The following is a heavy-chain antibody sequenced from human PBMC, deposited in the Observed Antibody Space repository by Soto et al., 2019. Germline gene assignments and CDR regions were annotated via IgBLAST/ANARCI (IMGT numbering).Heavy chain of an antibody. Sequence: SETLSLTCTVSGGSISSYYWSWIRQPPGKGLEWIGYIYYTGTTNYNPSLKSRFTISRDNAKNALYLQMDSLRTEDTALYYCAKDSPNGSIDYWGQGTLVTVSS. CDR3: AKDSPNGSIDY. J-gene: IGHJ4*02. D-gene: IGHD3-10*01. V-gene: IGHV4-59*01. CDR1: GGSISSYY. CDR2: IYYTGTT.